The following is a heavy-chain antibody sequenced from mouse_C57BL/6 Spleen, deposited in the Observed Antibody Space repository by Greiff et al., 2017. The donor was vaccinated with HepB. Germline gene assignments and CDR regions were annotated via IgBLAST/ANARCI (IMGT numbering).Heavy chain of an antibody. CDR3: ARDRGSNSAWFAY. Sequence: EVQLVESGGGLVKPGGSLKLSCAASGFTFSSYAMSWVRQTPEKRLEWVATISDGGSYTYYPDNVKGRFTISRDNAKNNLYLQMSHLKSEDTAMYYCARDRGSNSAWFAYWGQGTLVTVSA. V-gene: IGHV5-4*01. CDR1: GFTFSSYA. CDR2: ISDGGSYT. D-gene: IGHD2-5*01. J-gene: IGHJ3*01.